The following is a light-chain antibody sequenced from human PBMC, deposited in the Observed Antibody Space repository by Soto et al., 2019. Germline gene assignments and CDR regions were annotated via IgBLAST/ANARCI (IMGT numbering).Light chain of an antibody. V-gene: IGKV1-5*03. Sequence: GDRVTITCRASQSISDLLAWYQQKPGKAPKLLIYEASNLKSGVPSRFSASGSGTEYTLTISSLQPDDFASYYCQQYNGFWTFGQGTKVEIK. CDR2: EAS. J-gene: IGKJ1*01. CDR3: QQYNGFWT. CDR1: QSISDL.